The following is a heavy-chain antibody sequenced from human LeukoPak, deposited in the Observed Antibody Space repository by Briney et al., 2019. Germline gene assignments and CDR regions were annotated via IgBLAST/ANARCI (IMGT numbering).Heavy chain of an antibody. CDR3: AKGDVDTAMATRLIDY. D-gene: IGHD5-18*01. CDR2: IRYDGSNK. CDR1: GFTFSSYG. V-gene: IGHV3-30*02. J-gene: IGHJ4*02. Sequence: GGSLRLSCAASGFTFSSYGMHWVRQAPGKGLEWVAFIRYDGSNKYYADSVKGRFTISRDNSKNTLYLQMNSLRAEDTAVYYCAKGDVDTAMATRLIDYWGQGTLVTVSS.